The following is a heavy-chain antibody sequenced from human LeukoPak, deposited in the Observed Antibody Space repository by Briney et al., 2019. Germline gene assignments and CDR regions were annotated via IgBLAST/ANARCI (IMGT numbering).Heavy chain of an antibody. Sequence: GSLRLSCAASGFTFSSYWMSWVRQAPGKGPEWIGSIYYSGSTYYNPSLKSRVTISVDTSKNQFPLKLSSVTAADTAVYYCARHRRSFDYWGQGTLVTVSS. CDR2: IYYSGST. CDR3: ARHRRSFDY. V-gene: IGHV4-39*01. J-gene: IGHJ4*02. CDR1: GFTFSSYW.